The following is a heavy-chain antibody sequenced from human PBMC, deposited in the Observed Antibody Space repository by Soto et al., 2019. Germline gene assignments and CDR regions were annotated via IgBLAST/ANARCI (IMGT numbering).Heavy chain of an antibody. V-gene: IGHV3-21*01. J-gene: IGHJ4*02. D-gene: IGHD3-10*01. CDR1: GFTFSSYS. Sequence: PGGSLRLSCAASGFTFSSYSMNWVRQAPGKGLEWVSSISSSSYIYYADSVKGRFTISRDNAKNSLYLQMNSLRAEDTAVYYCARDPVVRGVIDYWGQGTLVTVSS. CDR2: ISSSSYI. CDR3: ARDPVVRGVIDY.